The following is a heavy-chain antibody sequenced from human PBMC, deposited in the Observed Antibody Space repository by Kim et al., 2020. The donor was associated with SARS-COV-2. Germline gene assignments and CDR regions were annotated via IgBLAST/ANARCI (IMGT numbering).Heavy chain of an antibody. CDR2: ISWNSGSI. J-gene: IGHJ5*02. V-gene: IGHV3-9*01. CDR3: AKDSHDYGDNNWFDP. CDR1: GFTFDDYA. D-gene: IGHD4-17*01. Sequence: GGSLRLSCAASGFTFDDYAMHWVRQAPGKGLEWVSGISWNSGSIGYADSVKGRFTISRDNAKNSLYLQMNSLRAEDTALYYCAKDSHDYGDNNWFDPWGQGTLVTVSS.